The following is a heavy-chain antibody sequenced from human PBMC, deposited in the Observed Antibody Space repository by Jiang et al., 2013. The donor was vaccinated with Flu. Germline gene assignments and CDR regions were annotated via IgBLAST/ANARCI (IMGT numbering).Heavy chain of an antibody. CDR2: SILVEEP. Sequence: SGLVKPSETLSLTCTVSGGSINNYYWSWIRHAPRGRGWSGLGTSILVEEPTITPSRRESSHHFSGHLQEPILLNLRSVSAADTAVYHCARSDKWGGNPIGLFDIWGQGRMVTVSS. CDR1: GGSINNYY. V-gene: IGHV4-59*12. CDR3: ARSDKWGGNPIGLFDI. D-gene: IGHD1-26*01. J-gene: IGHJ3*02.